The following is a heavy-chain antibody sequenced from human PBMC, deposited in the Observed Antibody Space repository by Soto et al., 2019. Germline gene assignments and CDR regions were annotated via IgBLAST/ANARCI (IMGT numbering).Heavy chain of an antibody. V-gene: IGHV3-23*01. CDR2: ISGSGGST. J-gene: IGHJ6*02. CDR3: AKAAAPGWLSAASYYYYYYGMDV. D-gene: IGHD6-13*01. CDR1: GFTFSSYA. Sequence: PGGSLRLSCAASGFTFSSYAMSWVRQAPGKGLEWVSAISGSGGSTYYADSVKGRFTISRDNSKNTLYLQMNSLRAEDTAVYYCAKAAAPGWLSAASYYYYYYGMDVWGQGTTVTVSS.